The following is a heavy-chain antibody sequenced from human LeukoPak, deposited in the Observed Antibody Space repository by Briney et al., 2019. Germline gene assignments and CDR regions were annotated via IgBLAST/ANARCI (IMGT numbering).Heavy chain of an antibody. J-gene: IGHJ5*02. CDR2: ISAYNGNT. CDR1: GYTFTSYG. D-gene: IGHD2-21*02. Sequence: ASVKVSCKASGYTFTSYGISWVRQAPGQGLEWMGWISAYNGNTNYAQKLQGRVTLTRDVSTSTDYLELSSLRSEDTAVYYCARDNSVRDTAWWFDPWGQGTLVTVSS. CDR3: ARDNSVRDTAWWFDP. V-gene: IGHV1-18*01.